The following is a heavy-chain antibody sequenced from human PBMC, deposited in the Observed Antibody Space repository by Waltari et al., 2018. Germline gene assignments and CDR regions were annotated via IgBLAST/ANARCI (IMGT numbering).Heavy chain of an antibody. D-gene: IGHD7-27*01. CDR3: ARGPGEFLPIDF. J-gene: IGHJ4*02. Sequence: EVQLVESGGGLFQPGGSLRLSCAASGFTVSPNYMSWVRQAPGKGLDWVSVIYSGGNTYSADSVKGRFTISRDNSKNTLYLQMNSLRAEDTAVYYCARGPGEFLPIDFWGQGTLVTVSS. V-gene: IGHV3-53*01. CDR1: GFTVSPNY. CDR2: IYSGGNT.